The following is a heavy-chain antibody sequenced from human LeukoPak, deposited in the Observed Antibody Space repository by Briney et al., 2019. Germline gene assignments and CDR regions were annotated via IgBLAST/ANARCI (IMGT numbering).Heavy chain of an antibody. Sequence: SETLSLTCAVYGGSSSGYYWSWIRQPPGKGLEWIGEINHSGSTNYNPSLKSRVTISVDTSKNQFSLKLSSVTAADTAVYYCARFDWSNYFDYWGQGTLVTVSS. V-gene: IGHV4-34*01. CDR3: ARFDWSNYFDY. J-gene: IGHJ4*02. CDR2: INHSGST. CDR1: GGSSSGYY. D-gene: IGHD3-9*01.